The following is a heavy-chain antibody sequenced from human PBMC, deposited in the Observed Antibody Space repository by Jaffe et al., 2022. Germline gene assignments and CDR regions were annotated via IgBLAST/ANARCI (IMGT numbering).Heavy chain of an antibody. D-gene: IGHD2-2*01. V-gene: IGHV3-23*01. CDR1: GLIFSSYA. Sequence: EVRLLESGENLGQPGGSLRLSCEGSGLIFSSYAMTWVRQAPGKGLEYVSSISAAGGSTHYAEPVKGRFTVSRDNSKNTVYLHMNNLRVEDTAIYFCAKDTMPQAVYNLDYWGQGILVTVSS. CDR3: AKDTMPQAVYNLDY. CDR2: ISAAGGST. J-gene: IGHJ4*02.